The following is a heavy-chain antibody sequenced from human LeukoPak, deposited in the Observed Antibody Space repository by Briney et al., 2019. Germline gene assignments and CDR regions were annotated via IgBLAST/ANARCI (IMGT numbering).Heavy chain of an antibody. CDR1: GYTFTNYD. Sequence: ASVKVSCKASGYTFTNYDINWVRQATGQGLEWMGGVNPYSGNTDYAQKFQGRVTITGNTSISTAYMELSSLRSEDTAVYYCARGPLARGYNYGFIDYWGQGTLVTVSS. J-gene: IGHJ4*02. CDR2: VNPYSGNT. V-gene: IGHV1-8*03. CDR3: ARGPLARGYNYGFIDY. D-gene: IGHD5-18*01.